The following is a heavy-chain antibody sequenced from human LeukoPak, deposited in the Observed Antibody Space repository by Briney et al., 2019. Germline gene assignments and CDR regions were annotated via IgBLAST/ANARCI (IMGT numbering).Heavy chain of an antibody. CDR3: ARDITFRRYDSRRGFDY. CDR2: ISSSSSYI. Sequence: SGGSLRLSCAASGFTFSSYSMNWVRQAPGKGLEWVSSISSSSSYIYYADSVKGRFTISRENSKNTLYLQMNSLRAEDTAVYYCARDITFRRYDSRRGFDYWGQGTLVTVSS. J-gene: IGHJ4*02. CDR1: GFTFSSYS. V-gene: IGHV3-21*01. D-gene: IGHD3-22*01.